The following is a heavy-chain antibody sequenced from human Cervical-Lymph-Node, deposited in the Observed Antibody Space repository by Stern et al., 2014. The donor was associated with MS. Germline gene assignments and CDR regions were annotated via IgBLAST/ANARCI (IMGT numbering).Heavy chain of an antibody. J-gene: IGHJ3*01. CDR2: IYPADSDT. V-gene: IGHV5-51*01. D-gene: IGHD3-22*01. CDR1: GYTFSNFW. Sequence: EVQLVQSGAEVKKPGESLKISCRTSGYTFSNFWIGWVRQMPGKGLEWMGVIYPADSDTTYSPSFQGQVTISADESISTAYLQWRSLKASDTAMYYCVRRRDSVGYDTFDLWGQGTMLIVSS. CDR3: VRRRDSVGYDTFDL.